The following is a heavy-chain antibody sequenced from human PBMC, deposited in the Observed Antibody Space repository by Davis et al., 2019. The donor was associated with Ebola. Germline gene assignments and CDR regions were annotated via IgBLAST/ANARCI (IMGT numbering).Heavy chain of an antibody. CDR3: ARDTGAFFDC. Sequence: PSETLSLTCSVSGGSISSYYWSFIRQPAGKELEWIGRIFVSGSTNYAPSLKSRVSMSLDTSKKEISLTLTSVTAADTAVYYCARDTGAFFDCWGKGTTVTVSS. D-gene: IGHD2-8*02. V-gene: IGHV4-4*07. J-gene: IGHJ6*04. CDR1: GGSISSYY. CDR2: IFVSGST.